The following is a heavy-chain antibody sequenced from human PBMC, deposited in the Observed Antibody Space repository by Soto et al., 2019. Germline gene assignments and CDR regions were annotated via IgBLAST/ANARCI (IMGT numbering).Heavy chain of an antibody. J-gene: IGHJ4*02. CDR2: ITGTGRDM. D-gene: IGHD1-1*01. Sequence: PGGSLRLSCASSGFTFSSHTMNWVRQAPGKGLEWVSSITGTGRDMFYADSVKGRFTISRDNAENSLYLQMNSLRAEDTAVYYCVKEVEGFDYWGKGTLVTVSS. V-gene: IGHV3-21*01. CDR3: VKEVEGFDY. CDR1: GFTFSSHT.